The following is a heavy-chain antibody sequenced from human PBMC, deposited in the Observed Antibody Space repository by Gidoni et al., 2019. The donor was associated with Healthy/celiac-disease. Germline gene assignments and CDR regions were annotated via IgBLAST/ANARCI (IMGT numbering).Heavy chain of an antibody. V-gene: IGHV3-21*01. CDR3: ARVGASGSYGN. CDR1: GFTFSSYS. J-gene: IGHJ4*02. CDR2: ISSSSSYI. D-gene: IGHD1-26*01. Sequence: EVQLVESGGGLVKPGGSLRLSGAASGFTFSSYSMNWVRQGPGKGLEWVSAISSSSSYIYYADSVKGRFTISRDNAKNSLYLQMNSLRAEDTAVYYCARVGASGSYGNWGQGTLVTVSS.